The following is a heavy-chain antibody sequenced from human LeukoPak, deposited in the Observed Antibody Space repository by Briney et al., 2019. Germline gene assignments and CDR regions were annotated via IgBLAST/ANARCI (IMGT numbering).Heavy chain of an antibody. Sequence: GGSLRLSCAASGFTFSTYAMHWVRQAPGKGLEWVAVISYDTSNKYHADSVKGRFTISRDNSKNTLYLQMNSLRAEDTAVYYCARGAYDFWSGIDYWGQGTLVTVSS. V-gene: IGHV3-30-3*01. CDR3: ARGAYDFWSGIDY. J-gene: IGHJ4*02. D-gene: IGHD3-3*01. CDR2: ISYDTSNK. CDR1: GFTFSTYA.